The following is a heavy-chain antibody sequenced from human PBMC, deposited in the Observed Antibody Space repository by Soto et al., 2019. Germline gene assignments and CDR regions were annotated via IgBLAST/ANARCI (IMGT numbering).Heavy chain of an antibody. CDR2: IIPILGIA. Sequence: QVQLVQSGAEVKKPGSSVKVSCKASGGTFSSYTISWVRQAPGQGLEWMGRIIPILGIANYAQKFQGRVTITADKSTSTADMELSSLRSEDTAVYCCARVVLGSGAFDPWGQGTLVTVSS. CDR1: GGTFSSYT. J-gene: IGHJ5*02. D-gene: IGHD3-10*01. V-gene: IGHV1-69*02. CDR3: ARVVLGSGAFDP.